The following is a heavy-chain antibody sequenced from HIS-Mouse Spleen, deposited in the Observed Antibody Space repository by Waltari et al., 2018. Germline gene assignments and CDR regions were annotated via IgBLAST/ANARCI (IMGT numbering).Heavy chain of an antibody. CDR3: AREGDL. D-gene: IGHD3-10*01. V-gene: IGHV3-30-3*01. J-gene: IGHJ4*02. CDR1: GFPFSSYA. CDR2: ISYDGSNK. Sequence: VQLVESGGGVVQPGRSLRLSCAASGFPFSSYAMHWVRQAPGKGLEWVAVISYDGSNKYYADSVKGRFTISRDNSKNTLYLQMNSLRAEDTAVYYCAREGDLWGQGTLVTVSS.